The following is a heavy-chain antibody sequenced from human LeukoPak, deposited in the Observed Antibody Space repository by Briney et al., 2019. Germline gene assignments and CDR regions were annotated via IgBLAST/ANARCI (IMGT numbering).Heavy chain of an antibody. D-gene: IGHD5-24*01. CDR3: TTLSMTIIHGGDY. Sequence: PGGSLRLSCAASEFTFTDAWMSWVRQVPGKGLEWVARIKTKSQSETTDYAAPVEGRFIISREDSKKTLYLHMNSLKTEETAVYFCTTLSMTIIHGGDYWGQGALVTVSS. V-gene: IGHV3-15*01. CDR2: IKTKSQSETT. CDR1: EFTFTDAW. J-gene: IGHJ4*02.